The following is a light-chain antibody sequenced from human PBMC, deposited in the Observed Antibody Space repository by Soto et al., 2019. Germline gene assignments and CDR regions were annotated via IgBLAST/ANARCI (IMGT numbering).Light chain of an antibody. Sequence: EIVLTQSPGTLSLSPGEIATLSFMTSHIVSSSYLAWYQQKPGQAPRLLIYGASSRATGIPDRFSGSGSGTDFTLTISRLEPEDFAVYYCQQYGSSGTFGQGTKVDI. V-gene: IGKV3-20*01. CDR1: HIVSSSY. J-gene: IGKJ1*01. CDR2: GAS. CDR3: QQYGSSGT.